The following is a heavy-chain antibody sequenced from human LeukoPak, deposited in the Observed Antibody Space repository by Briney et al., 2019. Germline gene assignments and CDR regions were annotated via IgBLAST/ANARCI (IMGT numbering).Heavy chain of an antibody. CDR3: ARIEGSYSYFDY. D-gene: IGHD1-26*01. Sequence: GGSLRLSCAASGFTFSSFSMNWVRQAPGKGLEWVSSITSSSGYMYYADSVKGRFTISRDNAKNSLYLQMNSLSAEDTAVYYCARIEGSYSYFDYWGQGTLVTVAS. V-gene: IGHV3-21*01. CDR2: ITSSSGYM. CDR1: GFTFSSFS. J-gene: IGHJ4*02.